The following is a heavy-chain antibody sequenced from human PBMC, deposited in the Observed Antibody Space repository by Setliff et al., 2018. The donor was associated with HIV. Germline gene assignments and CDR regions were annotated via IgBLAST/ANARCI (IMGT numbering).Heavy chain of an antibody. J-gene: IGHJ3*02. V-gene: IGHV4-59*12. Sequence: SETLSRTCTVSGGSIRSYYWNWIRQPPGKGLEWIGYIYYTGSTNYNPSLKSRVNISLDTSKNQSSLKLRFVTAADTAVYNCASSDAYHWFGSFDIWGQGTMVTVSS. CDR3: ASSDAYHWFGSFDI. D-gene: IGHD3-16*01. CDR1: GGSIRSYY. CDR2: IYYTGST.